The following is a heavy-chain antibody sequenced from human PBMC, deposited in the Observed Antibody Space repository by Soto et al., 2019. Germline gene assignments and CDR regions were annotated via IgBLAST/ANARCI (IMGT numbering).Heavy chain of an antibody. CDR3: AGSYCSGGSCYAIEFDP. J-gene: IGHJ5*02. CDR1: GYSFTSYW. V-gene: IGHV5-10-1*01. Sequence: PGESLKISCKGSGYSFTSYWISWVRQMPGKGLEWMGRIDPSDSYTNYSPSFHGHVTISADKSISTAYLQWSSLKASDTAMYYCAGSYCSGGSCYAIEFDPWGQGTLVTVS. D-gene: IGHD2-15*01. CDR2: IDPSDSYT.